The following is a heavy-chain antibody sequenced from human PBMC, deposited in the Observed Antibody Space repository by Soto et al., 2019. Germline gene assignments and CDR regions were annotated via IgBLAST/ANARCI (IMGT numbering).Heavy chain of an antibody. CDR3: ARGGYTPLIYGSGRRTHYYFDY. CDR1: GGNFGGYY. J-gene: IGHJ4*02. CDR2: INHSGST. V-gene: IGHV4-34*01. Sequence: LEPLSLTCAVYGGNFGGYYWSRIRQQPGKGLEWIGEINHSGSTNYNPSLKSRVTISVDTSKNQFSLKLSSVTAADTAVYYCARGGYTPLIYGSGRRTHYYFDYWGQGTLVTVSS. D-gene: IGHD3-10*01.